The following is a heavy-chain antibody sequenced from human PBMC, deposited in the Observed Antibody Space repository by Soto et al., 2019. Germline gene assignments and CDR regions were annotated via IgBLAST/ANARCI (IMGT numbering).Heavy chain of an antibody. V-gene: IGHV1-2*02. CDR3: ASDQNPIYCSGVSCYSTCSYGRDV. CDR1: GYTFTGYY. J-gene: IGHJ6*02. CDR2: INPNSGGT. Sequence: ASVKVSCKASGYTFTGYYMHWVRQAPGQGLEWMGWINPNSGGTNYAQKVEGRVTMTRDTSISTAYMELSRLRSGDTATYYCASDQNPIYCSGVSCYSTCSYGRDVWRRGSRV. D-gene: IGHD2-15*01.